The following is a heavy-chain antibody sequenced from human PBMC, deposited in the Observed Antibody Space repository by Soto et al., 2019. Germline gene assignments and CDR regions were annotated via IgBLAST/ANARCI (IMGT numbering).Heavy chain of an antibody. Sequence: TSETLSLTCALYGWACRGYYWVLIRQPPGKGMEWIGQINHSGSTNYNPSLKSRVTISVDTSRNQFPLKLSSVTAADTAVYYCARGRRTAVTIDYWGQGTLVTVSS. CDR3: ARGRRTAVTIDY. CDR2: INHSGST. V-gene: IGHV4-34*01. J-gene: IGHJ4*02. CDR1: GWACRGYY. D-gene: IGHD4-17*01.